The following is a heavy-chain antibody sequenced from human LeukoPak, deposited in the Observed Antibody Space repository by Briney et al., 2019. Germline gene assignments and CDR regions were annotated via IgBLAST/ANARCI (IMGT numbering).Heavy chain of an antibody. D-gene: IGHD6-13*01. CDR3: ARLHSSSWYYGWFDP. CDR1: GGSFSGYY. CDR2: INHSGST. J-gene: IGHJ5*02. V-gene: IGHV4-34*01. Sequence: PSETLSLTCAVYGGSFSGYYWSWIRQPPGKGLEWIGEINHSGSTNYNPSLKSRVTISVDTSKNQFSLKLSSVTAADTAVYYCARLHSSSWYYGWFDPWGQGTLVTVPS.